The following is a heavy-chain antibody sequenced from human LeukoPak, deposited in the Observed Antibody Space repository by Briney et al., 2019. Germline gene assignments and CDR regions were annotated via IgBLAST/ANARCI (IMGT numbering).Heavy chain of an antibody. CDR3: ARYCGGDCYGMDV. CDR2: IKQDGSEK. Sequence: GGSLRLSCAASGFAFSSYWLSWVRQAPGKGLEWVANIKQDGSEKHYVDSMKGRFAISRDNAKNSLYLQMRSLRPEDTAVYYCARYCGGDCYGMDVWGQGTTVTVSS. J-gene: IGHJ6*02. V-gene: IGHV3-7*01. D-gene: IGHD2-21*01. CDR1: GFAFSSYW.